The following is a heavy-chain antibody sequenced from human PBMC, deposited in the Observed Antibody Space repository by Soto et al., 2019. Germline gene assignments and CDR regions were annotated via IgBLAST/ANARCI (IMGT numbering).Heavy chain of an antibody. V-gene: IGHV2-5*02. CDR1: GFSLSTSEVG. D-gene: IGHD2-15*01. CDR2: IYWDDDK. Sequence: QITLKESGPTLVKPTQTLTLTCSFSGFSLSTSEVGVAWIRQPPGKALEWLALIYWDDDKRYSPSLKNRLTITKDISKNQVVLTITNMDPVDTATYYCTHKGGRGAGMDVWGQGTTVTVSS. CDR3: THKGGRGAGMDV. J-gene: IGHJ6*02.